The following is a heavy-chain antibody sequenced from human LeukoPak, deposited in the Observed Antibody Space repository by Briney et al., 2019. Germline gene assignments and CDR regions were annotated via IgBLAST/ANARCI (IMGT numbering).Heavy chain of an antibody. CDR3: ARDSSVAHSGNYLYNWFGP. Sequence: SETLSLNCSVFGDSISSSSYYWGWIRQPPVKGLEWIGSFHYSGITFYNPSLKSRVTISLDTSKNQFSLKLTSVTAADTAVYYRARDSSVAHSGNYLYNWFGPWGQGTLVTVSS. CDR1: GDSISSSSYY. CDR2: FHYSGIT. J-gene: IGHJ5*02. D-gene: IGHD3-10*01. V-gene: IGHV4-39*07.